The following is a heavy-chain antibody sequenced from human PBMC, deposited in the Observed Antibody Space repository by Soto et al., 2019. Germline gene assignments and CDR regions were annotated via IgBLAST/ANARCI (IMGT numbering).Heavy chain of an antibody. J-gene: IGHJ6*02. CDR3: AKGGRGYSYEYYYGMDV. Sequence: GSLRLSCAASGFTFSDYYMNWIRQAPGKGLEWVSYVSGTSAYTNYADSVKGRFTVSRDNAKNSLYLQMNSLRAEDTAVYYCAKGGRGYSYEYYYGMDVWGQGTTVTVSS. V-gene: IGHV3-11*06. D-gene: IGHD5-18*01. CDR2: VSGTSAYT. CDR1: GFTFSDYY.